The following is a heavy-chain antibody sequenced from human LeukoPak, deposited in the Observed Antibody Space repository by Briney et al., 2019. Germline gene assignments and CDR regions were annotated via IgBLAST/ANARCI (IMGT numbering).Heavy chain of an antibody. V-gene: IGHV1-46*01. D-gene: IGHD2-15*01. CDR2: INPSGGST. CDR3: ARDPGYCSGGSCYSYFDY. J-gene: IGHJ4*02. Sequence: ASVKVSCKASGYTFTSYYIHWVRQAPGQGLEWMGIINPSGGSTSYAQKFQGRVTMTRDTSTNTVYMELSSLRSEDTAVYYCARDPGYCSGGSCYSYFDYWGQGTLVTVPS. CDR1: GYTFTSYY.